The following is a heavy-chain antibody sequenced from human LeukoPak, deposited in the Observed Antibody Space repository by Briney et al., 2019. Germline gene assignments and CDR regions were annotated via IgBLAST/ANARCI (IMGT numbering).Heavy chain of an antibody. Sequence: GGSLRLSCAASGFTFSSYWMHWVRQAPGKGLVWVSRINSDGSSTSYADSVKGRFTISRDNAKNTLYLQMNSLRAEDTAVYYCAKGRGVWAFDIWGQGTMVTVSS. J-gene: IGHJ3*02. CDR1: GFTFSSYW. CDR2: INSDGSST. CDR3: AKGRGVWAFDI. D-gene: IGHD3-10*01. V-gene: IGHV3-74*01.